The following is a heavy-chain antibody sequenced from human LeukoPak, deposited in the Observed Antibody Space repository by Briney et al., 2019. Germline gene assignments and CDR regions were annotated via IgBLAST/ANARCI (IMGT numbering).Heavy chain of an antibody. V-gene: IGHV4-31*03. CDR2: IYYSGST. CDR1: GGSISSGGYY. Sequence: SETLSFTCTVSGGSISSGGYYWSWIRQHPGKGLEWIGYIYYSGSTYYNPSLKSRVTISVDTSKNQFSLKLSSVTAADTAVYYCARDIAARPGWFDPWGQGTLVTVSS. J-gene: IGHJ5*02. CDR3: ARDIAARPGWFDP. D-gene: IGHD6-6*01.